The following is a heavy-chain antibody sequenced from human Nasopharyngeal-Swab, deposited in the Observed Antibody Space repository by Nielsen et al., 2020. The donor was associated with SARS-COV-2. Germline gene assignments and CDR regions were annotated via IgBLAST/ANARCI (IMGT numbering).Heavy chain of an antibody. J-gene: IGHJ6*02. D-gene: IGHD6-13*01. Sequence: SETLSLTCTVSGGSLSSSSYYWGWIRQPPGKGLEWIGSIYYSGSTYYNASLKSRVTISVDTSKNQFSLKLSSVTAADTAVYYCARLFPGYSSSWYPRGYGMDVLGQGTTITVSS. CDR1: GGSLSSSSYY. CDR2: IYYSGST. V-gene: IGHV4-39*01. CDR3: ARLFPGYSSSWYPRGYGMDV.